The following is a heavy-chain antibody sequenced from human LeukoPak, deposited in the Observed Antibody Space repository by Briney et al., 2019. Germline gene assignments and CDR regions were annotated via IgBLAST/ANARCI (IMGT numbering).Heavy chain of an antibody. CDR1: GYTFTNHA. V-gene: IGHV1-3*04. J-gene: IGHJ5*01. CDR3: ARPGASSPGNWFAS. D-gene: IGHD6-13*01. CDR2: IDTANGNT. Sequence: ASVKVSCKASGYTFTNHAMHWVRQAPGQGLEWMGWIDTANGNTKYLQKFQGRVTITRDTSARIVYMELSSLRFEDTALYYCARPGASSPGNWFASWVQGSLVTVSS.